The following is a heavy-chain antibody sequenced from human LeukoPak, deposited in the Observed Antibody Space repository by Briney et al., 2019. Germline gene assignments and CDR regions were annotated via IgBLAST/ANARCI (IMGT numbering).Heavy chain of an antibody. D-gene: IGHD2-2*01. V-gene: IGHV1-46*01. Sequence: EASVKVSCKASGYTFTSYYMHWVRQAPGQGLEWMGIINPSGGSTSYAQKFQGRVTMTRDTSTSTVYMELNSLRAEDTAVYYCAKALAVYCDSTSCQHYFDYWGQGTLVTVSS. CDR1: GYTFTSYY. J-gene: IGHJ4*02. CDR3: AKALAVYCDSTSCQHYFDY. CDR2: INPSGGST.